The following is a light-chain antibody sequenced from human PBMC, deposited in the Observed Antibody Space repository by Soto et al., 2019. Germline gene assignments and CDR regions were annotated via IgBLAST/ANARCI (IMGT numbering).Light chain of an antibody. V-gene: IGKV3-20*01. Sequence: ETVLTQSPGTLSLSPGERATLSCRASQSITTNYLAWYQQKPGQAPRLLIYGASSRVTGIPDRFSGSGSGTDFTLTISRLEPEDFAVYYCQQYRTSPITFGQGTRLEIK. CDR1: QSITTNY. CDR2: GAS. CDR3: QQYRTSPIT. J-gene: IGKJ5*01.